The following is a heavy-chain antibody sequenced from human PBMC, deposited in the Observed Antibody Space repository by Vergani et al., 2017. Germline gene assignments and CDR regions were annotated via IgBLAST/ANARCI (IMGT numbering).Heavy chain of an antibody. D-gene: IGHD2-15*01. CDR2: ISSSSSYI. J-gene: IGHJ4*02. Sequence: EVQLVESGGGLIQPGGSLRLSCAASGFTVSSNYMSWVRQAPGKGLEWVSSISSSSSYIYYADSVKGRFTISRDNAKNSLYLQMNSLRAEDTAVYYCARATYCSGGSCHYFDYWGQGTLVTVSS. CDR1: GFTVSSNY. V-gene: IGHV3-21*01. CDR3: ARATYCSGGSCHYFDY.